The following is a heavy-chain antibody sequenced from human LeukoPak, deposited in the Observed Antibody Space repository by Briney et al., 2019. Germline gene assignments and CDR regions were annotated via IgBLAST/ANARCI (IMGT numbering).Heavy chain of an antibody. J-gene: IGHJ4*02. CDR3: ARRYCSSTSCQLDY. CDR2: IIPIFGSA. V-gene: IGHV1-69*05. D-gene: IGHD2-2*01. Sequence: SVKVSCKASGGTFSSYAISWVRQAPGQGLEWMGGIIPIFGSANYAQKFQGRVTITTDESTSTTYMEMSSLRSEDTAVYYCARRYCSSTSCQLDYWGQGTLVTVSS. CDR1: GGTFSSYA.